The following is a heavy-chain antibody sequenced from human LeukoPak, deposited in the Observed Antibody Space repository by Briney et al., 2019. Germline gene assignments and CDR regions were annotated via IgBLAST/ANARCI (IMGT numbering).Heavy chain of an antibody. CDR1: GYTFTSSG. D-gene: IGHD3-22*01. CDR2: ISAYNGNT. Sequence: GASVKVSCKACGYTFTSSGISWVRQAPGQGLEWMGWISAYNGNTNYAQKLQGRVTMTTDTSTSTAYMELRSLRSDDTAVYYCARDNGYYYDSGGQPFDYWGQGTLVTVSS. V-gene: IGHV1-18*01. J-gene: IGHJ4*02. CDR3: ARDNGYYYDSGGQPFDY.